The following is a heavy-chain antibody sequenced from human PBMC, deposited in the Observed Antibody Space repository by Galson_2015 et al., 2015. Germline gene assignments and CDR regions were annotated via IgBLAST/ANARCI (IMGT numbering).Heavy chain of an antibody. CDR2: INAGNGNT. V-gene: IGHV1-3*01. Sequence: SVKVSCKASGYTFTNYDINWVRQAPGQSLEWMGWINAGNGNTKYSQNFQDRVTITRDTSATTAYMELSSLRSEDTAVYYCARDAAALSKTSLWKDRIRTQVNWFAPSGKGTLVIVSS. CDR1: GYTFTNYD. D-gene: IGHD6-13*01. J-gene: IGHJ5*02. CDR3: ARDAAALSKTSLWKDRIRTQVNWFAP.